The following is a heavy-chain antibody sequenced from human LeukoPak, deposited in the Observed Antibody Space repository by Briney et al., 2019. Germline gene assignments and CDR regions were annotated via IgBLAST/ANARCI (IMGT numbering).Heavy chain of an antibody. CDR3: ARRKGYSYGLYYYYYYYMDV. V-gene: IGHV1-2*02. Sequence: GASVKVSCKASGYTFTGYYMHWVRQAPGQGLEWMGWINPNSGGTNYAQKLQGRVTMTTDTSTSTAYMELRSLRSDDTAVYYCARRKGYSYGLYYYYYYYMDVWGKGTTVTVSS. CDR2: INPNSGGT. CDR1: GYTFTGYY. D-gene: IGHD5-18*01. J-gene: IGHJ6*03.